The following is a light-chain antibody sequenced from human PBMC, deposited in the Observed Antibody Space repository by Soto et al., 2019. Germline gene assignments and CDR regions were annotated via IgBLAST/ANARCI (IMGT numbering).Light chain of an antibody. V-gene: IGKV3-20*01. CDR2: GAS. Sequence: LTQAPVTLSLSPGESATLSCRSSQSISSSYLAWYQQKPGQAPRLLIYGASNRATAIPDRFSGSGSGTDFTLTISRLEPEDFAVYYCQQYGRSPLTFGGGTKVDIK. CDR1: QSISSSY. J-gene: IGKJ4*01. CDR3: QQYGRSPLT.